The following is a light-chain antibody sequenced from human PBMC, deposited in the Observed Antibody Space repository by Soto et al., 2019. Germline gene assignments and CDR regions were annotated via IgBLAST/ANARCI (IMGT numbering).Light chain of an antibody. J-gene: IGKJ1*01. CDR2: WAS. CDR1: QSVLYSSNHQNY. CDR3: QQFYSTWT. V-gene: IGKV4-1*01. Sequence: DIVMTQSPDSLAVSLGERATLNCKSSQSVLYSSNHQNYLAWYQQKPGQPPQLLIYWASTRESGVPDRFFGSGSGTDFTLNISSLQAEDVAVYYCQQFYSTWTFGQGTKVDI.